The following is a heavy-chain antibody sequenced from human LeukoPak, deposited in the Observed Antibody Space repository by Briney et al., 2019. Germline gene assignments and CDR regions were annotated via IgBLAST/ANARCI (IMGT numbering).Heavy chain of an antibody. CDR1: GGSISSGGYY. V-gene: IGHV4-30-2*01. CDR3: ARNLGTFSSAVPAEDDAFDI. CDR2: IYHGGST. D-gene: IGHD2-2*01. J-gene: IGHJ3*02. Sequence: SETLSLTCTVSGGSISSGGYYWSWIRQPPGKGLEWIGYIYHGGSTYYNPSLKSRVTISVDRSKNQFSLKLSSVTAADTAVYYCARNLGTFSSAVPAEDDAFDIWGQGTMVTVSS.